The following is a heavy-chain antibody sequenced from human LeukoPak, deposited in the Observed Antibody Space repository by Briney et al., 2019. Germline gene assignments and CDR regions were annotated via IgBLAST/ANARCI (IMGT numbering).Heavy chain of an antibody. CDR2: IYYSGST. CDR1: GGSISSYY. D-gene: IGHD1-26*01. CDR3: AREKWTFDY. Sequence: SETLSLTCTVSGGSISSYYWSWIRQPPGKGLEWIGYIYYSGSTNYNPSLKRRVTISVDTSKNQFSLKLSSVTAADTAVYYCAREKWTFDYWGQGTLVTVSS. J-gene: IGHJ4*02. V-gene: IGHV4-59*01.